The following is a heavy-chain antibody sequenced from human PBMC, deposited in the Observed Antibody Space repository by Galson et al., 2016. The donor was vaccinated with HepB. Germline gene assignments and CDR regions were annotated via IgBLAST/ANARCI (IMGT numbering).Heavy chain of an antibody. Sequence: SLRLSCAASGFMFSTFTMHCVRQVPGKGLEWVALISYDGSNMYYADSVKGRFTISRDNSKNTLNLQMNSPRTDDTAIYYCARDRWGGAKAHFESWGQGTLVTVSS. J-gene: IGHJ4*02. CDR3: ARDRWGGAKAHFES. CDR2: ISYDGSNM. V-gene: IGHV3-30-3*01. CDR1: GFMFSTFT. D-gene: IGHD2-21*01.